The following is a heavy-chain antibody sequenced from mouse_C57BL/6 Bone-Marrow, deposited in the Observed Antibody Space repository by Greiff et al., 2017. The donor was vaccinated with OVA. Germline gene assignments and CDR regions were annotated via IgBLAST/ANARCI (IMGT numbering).Heavy chain of an antibody. CDR2: IWSGGST. V-gene: IGHV2-2*01. D-gene: IGHD5-1*01. CDR3: ARGGVFAY. J-gene: IGHJ3*01. CDR1: GFSLTSYG. Sequence: QVQLQQSGPGLVQPSQSLSITCTVSGFSLTSYGVHWVRQSPGKGLEWLGVIWSGGSTDYNAAFIYRLSISKDNSKSKVFFKMNSLQADDTAIYYCARGGVFAYWGQGTLVTVSA.